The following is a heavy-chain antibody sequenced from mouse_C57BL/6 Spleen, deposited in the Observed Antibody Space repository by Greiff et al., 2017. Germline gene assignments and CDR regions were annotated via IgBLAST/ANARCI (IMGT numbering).Heavy chain of an antibody. CDR3: TVTAVEYWYFDV. V-gene: IGHV6-3*01. D-gene: IGHD1-1*01. CDR2: IRLKSDNYAT. J-gene: IGHJ1*03. CDR1: GFTFSNYW. Sequence: EVKLVESGGGLVQPGGSMKLSCVASGFTFSNYWMNWVRQSPEKGLEWVAQIRLKSDNYATHYAESVKGRFTISRDDSKSSVYLQMNNLRAEDTGIYYGTVTAVEYWYFDVWGTGTTVTVSS.